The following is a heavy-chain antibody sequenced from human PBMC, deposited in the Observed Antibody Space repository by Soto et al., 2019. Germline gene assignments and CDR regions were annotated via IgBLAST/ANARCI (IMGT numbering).Heavy chain of an antibody. V-gene: IGHV3-23*01. CDR2: ISDTGGGT. D-gene: IGHD3-22*01. Sequence: GGSLRLSCAASGVNFSSYAMNWVRQAPGKELEWVSTISDTGGGTFYAGSVKGRFTISRDNSKNTLYLQMHSLRADDSAIYFCAVGRHKTSGSNTWFDPWGRGTLVTVSS. J-gene: IGHJ5*02. CDR1: GVNFSSYA. CDR3: AVGRHKTSGSNTWFDP.